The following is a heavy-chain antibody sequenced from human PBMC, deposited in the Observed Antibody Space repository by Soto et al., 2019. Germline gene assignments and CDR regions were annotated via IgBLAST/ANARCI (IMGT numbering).Heavy chain of an antibody. D-gene: IGHD3-9*01. CDR3: ARVYYDILTGYYIQYFDY. CDR2: ICYSGST. V-gene: IGHV4-61*01. J-gene: IGHJ4*02. Sequence: SETLSLTCTVSGGSVISGSYYWIWILQPPGKGLEWIGYICYSGSTNYNPSLKSRVTISVDTSKHQFSLKLSSVTAADTAVYYCARVYYDILTGYYIQYFDYWGQGTLVTVSS. CDR1: GGSVISGSYY.